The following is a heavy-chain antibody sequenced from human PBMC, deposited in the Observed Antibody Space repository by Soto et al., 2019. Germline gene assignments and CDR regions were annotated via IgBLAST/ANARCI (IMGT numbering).Heavy chain of an antibody. Sequence: EVQLVESGGGLVQPGGSLRLSCAASGFTFSSYWMHWVRQAPGKGLVWVSRINGDGTTTGYADFVKGRFSISRDSAKNTLYLQMNSLRAEXXXXXXXXXDLSVTTKFDYWGQGT. J-gene: IGHJ4*02. V-gene: IGHV3-74*01. D-gene: IGHD4-17*01. CDR1: GFTFSSYW. CDR3: XXDLSVTTKFDY. CDR2: INGDGTTT.